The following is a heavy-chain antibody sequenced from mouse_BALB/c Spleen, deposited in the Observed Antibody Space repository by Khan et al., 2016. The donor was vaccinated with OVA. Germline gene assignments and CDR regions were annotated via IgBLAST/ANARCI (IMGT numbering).Heavy chain of an antibody. CDR2: INPYNGGT. J-gene: IGHJ3*01. V-gene: IGHV1-37*01. CDR3: VRSASYGDYVEAWFAY. D-gene: IGHD2-13*01. CDR1: GYSFTGYT. Sequence: VQLQQSGPELVKPGASMKMSCKASGYSFTGYTMNWVKQSRVKNLEWIGLINPYNGGTAYNQKFGGKATLTVDKSSNTAYMELLRLTSEDSAVYYWVRSASYGDYVEAWFAYWGQGTLVTVSA.